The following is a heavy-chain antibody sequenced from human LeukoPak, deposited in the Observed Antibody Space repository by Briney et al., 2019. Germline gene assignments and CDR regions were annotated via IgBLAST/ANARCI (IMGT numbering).Heavy chain of an antibody. CDR1: EITLSNYG. CDR3: SLGYCSSTSCYGPGPYDAFDI. V-gene: IGHV3-66*02. J-gene: IGHJ3*02. CDR2: IYSGGST. Sequence: GGSLRLSCAVSEITLSNYGMSWVRQAPGKGLEWVSVIYSGGSTYYADSVKGRFTISRDNSKNTLYLQMNSLRAEDTAVYYCSLGYCSSTSCYGPGPYDAFDIWGQGTMVTVSS. D-gene: IGHD2-2*01.